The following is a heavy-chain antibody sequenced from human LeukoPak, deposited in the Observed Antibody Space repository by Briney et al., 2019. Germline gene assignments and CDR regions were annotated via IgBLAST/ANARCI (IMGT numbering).Heavy chain of an antibody. D-gene: IGHD2-15*01. Sequence: GGSLRLSCAASGFTFRNHWMHWVRQAPAKGLVWVSRIRTDGGSTAYADFVKGRFTISRDNAKNTVYLQMNSLRADDTAVHYCARDMESGGRAFDSWGQGTLVTISS. CDR3: ARDMESGGRAFDS. V-gene: IGHV3-74*01. CDR2: IRTDGGST. J-gene: IGHJ4*02. CDR1: GFTFRNHW.